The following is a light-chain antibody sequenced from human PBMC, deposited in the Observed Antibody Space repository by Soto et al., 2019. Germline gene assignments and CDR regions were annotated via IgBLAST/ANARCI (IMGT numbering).Light chain of an antibody. CDR1: QTISNW. CDR2: HAS. Sequence: DIQMTQSPSTLSASIGDRVTITCRASQTISNWLAWYQQKPGKAPNLLIYHASNLETGVPSRFSGSAFGTEFTLTISSLQPDVFATYYCQHYNSYPWTFGQGTKV. J-gene: IGKJ1*01. V-gene: IGKV1-5*01. CDR3: QHYNSYPWT.